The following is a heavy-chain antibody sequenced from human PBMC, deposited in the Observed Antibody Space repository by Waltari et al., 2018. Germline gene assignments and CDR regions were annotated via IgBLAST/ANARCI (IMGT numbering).Heavy chain of an antibody. J-gene: IGHJ4*02. Sequence: EVQLLESGGGFVQPGGSHRLSCVVSGFRFSSSSMSWVRQAPGKGLEWVSSISISGTKLYYADSVKGRFTISRDNSKNALHLQMNSLRAEDTAIYYCAKEIRPNDFWGQGTLVTVSS. CDR3: AKEIRPNDF. CDR2: ISISGTKL. D-gene: IGHD1-1*01. CDR1: GFRFSSSS. V-gene: IGHV3-23*01.